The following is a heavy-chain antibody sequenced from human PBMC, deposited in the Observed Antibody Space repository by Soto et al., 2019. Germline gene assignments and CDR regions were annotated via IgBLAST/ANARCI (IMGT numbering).Heavy chain of an antibody. V-gene: IGHV2-5*01. CDR2: ISWNDDK. J-gene: IGHJ6*02. CDR1: GFSLSTSGVG. CDR3: SHALGYSGYGDYYYYGMDV. D-gene: IGHD5-12*01. Sequence: QITLKESGPTLVKPTQTLTLTCTFSGFSLSTSGVGGGWIRQPPVKALECRSLISWNDDKCDSPALKGRLTITKDTSKNPVVLTMTNMDPVDTATYYCSHALGYSGYGDYYYYGMDVWGQGTTVTVSS.